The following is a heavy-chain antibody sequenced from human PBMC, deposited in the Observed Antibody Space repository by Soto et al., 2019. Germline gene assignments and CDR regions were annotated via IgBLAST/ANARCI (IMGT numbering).Heavy chain of an antibody. V-gene: IGHV4-31*01. CDR3: ARGPPLGY. J-gene: IGHJ4*02. Sequence: QVQLQETGPGLVKPSQTLSLTCSVSGGSISSGGYYWSWIRQHPGKGREWIAYIYYSGSTYHNPSLKSLITISVDTSTNQCSRKLSSVTAADTAVYYCARGPPLGYWGQGTLVTVSS. CDR1: GGSISSGGYY. CDR2: IYYSGST.